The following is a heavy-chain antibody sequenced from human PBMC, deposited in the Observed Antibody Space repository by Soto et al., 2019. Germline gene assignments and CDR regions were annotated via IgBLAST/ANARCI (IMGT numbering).Heavy chain of an antibody. J-gene: IGHJ6*02. Sequence: EVQLLESGGGLVQPGGSLRLSCAASGFTFTIYAMSWVRQAPGKGLEWVSGISGSGANTYYADSVKGRFTISRDNSKNTLYLQMNSLRAEDTAVYYCANNWDCSGGTCYSYSSYDVDVWGQGTTVTVSS. V-gene: IGHV3-23*01. D-gene: IGHD2-15*01. CDR3: ANNWDCSGGTCYSYSSYDVDV. CDR1: GFTFTIYA. CDR2: ISGSGANT.